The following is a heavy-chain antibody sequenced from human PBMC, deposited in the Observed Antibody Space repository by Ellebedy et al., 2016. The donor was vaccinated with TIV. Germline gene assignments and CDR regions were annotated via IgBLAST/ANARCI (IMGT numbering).Heavy chain of an antibody. CDR2: INGDGSST. Sequence: GESLKISXAASGFTFSGYWMHWVRQAPGKGLVWVSRINGDGSSTVYADSVKGRFTISRDNSKNTLYLQMNSLRAEDTAVYYCARDKGWSQGTFDYWGQGTLVTVSS. CDR3: ARDKGWSQGTFDY. D-gene: IGHD1-7*01. V-gene: IGHV3-74*01. CDR1: GFTFSGYW. J-gene: IGHJ4*02.